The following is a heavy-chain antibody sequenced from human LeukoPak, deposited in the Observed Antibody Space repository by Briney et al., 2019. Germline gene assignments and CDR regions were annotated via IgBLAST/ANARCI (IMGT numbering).Heavy chain of an antibody. CDR2: IIPIFGTA. D-gene: IGHD4-17*01. CDR3: AGYGEYWDWYFDL. J-gene: IGHJ2*01. Sequence: GASVKVSCKASGGTFSNYAISWVRQAPGQGLEWMGGIIPIFGTANYAQKFRGRVTITADKSTRTAYMELSSLRSEDTAVYYCAGYGEYWDWYFDLWGRGTPVTVSP. V-gene: IGHV1-69*06. CDR1: GGTFSNYA.